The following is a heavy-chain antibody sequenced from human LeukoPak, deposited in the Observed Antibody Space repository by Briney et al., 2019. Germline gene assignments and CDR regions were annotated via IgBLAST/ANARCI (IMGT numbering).Heavy chain of an antibody. D-gene: IGHD5-12*01. V-gene: IGHV4-59*08. CDR2: ISYSGNT. J-gene: IGHJ4*02. Sequence: SETLSLTCTVSGGSISNYYWSWIRQPPGKELEWIGYISYSGNTDSNPSLKSRVTISVDTSKNQFSLKLSSVTAADTAVYYCARALGYSGYDLFFDYWGQGTLVTVSS. CDR1: GGSISNYY. CDR3: ARALGYSGYDLFFDY.